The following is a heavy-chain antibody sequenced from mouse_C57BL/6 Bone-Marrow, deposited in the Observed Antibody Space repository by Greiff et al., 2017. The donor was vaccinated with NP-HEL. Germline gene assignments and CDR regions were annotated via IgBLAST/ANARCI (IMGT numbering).Heavy chain of an antibody. CDR1: GFTFSSYG. CDR3: ARGSNYVLYYYSMDY. D-gene: IGHD2-5*01. Sequence: EVMLVESGGDLVKPGGSLKLSCAASGFTFSSYGMSWVRQTPDKRLEWVATISSGGRYTYYPDSVKGRFPIFRDNAKNTLYLKVSSLKSEDTAMYYCARGSNYVLYYYSMDYWGQGTSVTVSS. CDR2: ISSGGRYT. J-gene: IGHJ4*01. V-gene: IGHV5-6*02.